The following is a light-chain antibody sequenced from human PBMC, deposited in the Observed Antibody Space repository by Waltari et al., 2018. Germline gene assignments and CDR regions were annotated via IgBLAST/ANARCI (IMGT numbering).Light chain of an antibody. J-gene: IGLJ1*01. V-gene: IGLV2-14*01. CDR3: SSYTSSSTFYV. Sequence: QSALTQPASVSGSPGQSITISCTGTSSDVGGYNYVPWYQQHPGKAPKLMIYDVSKRPSGVSNRFSGSKSGNTASLTISGLQAEDEADYYCSSYTSSSTFYVFGTGTKVTVL. CDR2: DVS. CDR1: SSDVGGYNY.